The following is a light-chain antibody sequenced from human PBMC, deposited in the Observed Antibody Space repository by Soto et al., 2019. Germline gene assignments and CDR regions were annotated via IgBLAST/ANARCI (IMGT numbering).Light chain of an antibody. CDR2: YDD. Sequence: QSVLTQPPSVSEAPRQRVTISCSGSSSNIGNNAVTWYQQLPGKAPKLLMYYDDLLPSGVSDRFSASKSGTSASLAISGLQSEDEADYYCAVWDDSLNGVAFGGGTKLTVL. V-gene: IGLV1-36*01. CDR1: SSNIGNNA. J-gene: IGLJ2*01. CDR3: AVWDDSLNGVA.